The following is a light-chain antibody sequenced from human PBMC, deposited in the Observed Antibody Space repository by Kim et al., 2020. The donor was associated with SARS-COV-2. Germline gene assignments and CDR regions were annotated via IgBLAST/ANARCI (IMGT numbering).Light chain of an antibody. CDR1: QGVLYSSNNKNY. Sequence: INCKSSQGVLYSSNNKNYLAWYQQKPDQTPKLLIYWASTRESGVTDRFSGSGSGTDFTLTISSLQAEDVAVYDCQQYYSDPRGSYSFGQGTKLEIK. CDR3: QQYYSDPRGSYS. CDR2: WAS. J-gene: IGKJ2*03. V-gene: IGKV4-1*01.